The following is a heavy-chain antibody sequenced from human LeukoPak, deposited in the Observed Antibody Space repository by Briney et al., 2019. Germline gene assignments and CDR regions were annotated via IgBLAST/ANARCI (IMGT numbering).Heavy chain of an antibody. CDR3: ARCGGDCPNFDY. J-gene: IGHJ4*02. CDR2: ISSISIYT. CDR1: GFTFSSYG. Sequence: PGGSLRLSCAASGFTFSSYGMNWVRQAPGKGLEWVSYISSISIYTNYADSVKGRFTISRDNAKNSLFLQMNSLRAEDTAVYYCARCGGDCPNFDYWGQGTLVTVSS. D-gene: IGHD2-21*02. V-gene: IGHV3-21*05.